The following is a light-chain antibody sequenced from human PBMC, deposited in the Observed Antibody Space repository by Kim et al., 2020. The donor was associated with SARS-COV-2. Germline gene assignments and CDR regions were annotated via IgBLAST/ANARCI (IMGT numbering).Light chain of an antibody. Sequence: EIVLTQSPATLSLSPGERATLSCRASQSVSYYLGWYQQTPGQAPRLLIYDASNRATGIPARFSGSGSGTDFTLTISSLEPEDFAVYYCQHRGDWPLTFGGGIKVDIK. CDR2: DAS. J-gene: IGKJ4*01. V-gene: IGKV3-11*01. CDR3: QHRGDWPLT. CDR1: QSVSYY.